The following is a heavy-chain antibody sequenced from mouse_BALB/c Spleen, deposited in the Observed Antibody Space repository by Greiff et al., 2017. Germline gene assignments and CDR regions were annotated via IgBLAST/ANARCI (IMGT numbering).Heavy chain of an antibody. D-gene: IGHD2-2*01. V-gene: IGHV3-2*02. CDR3: ARRDYGYAWFAY. J-gene: IGHJ3*01. Sequence: EVQLQESGPGLVKPSQSLSLTCTVTGYSITSDYAWNWIRQFPGNKLEWMGYISYSGSTSYNPSLKSRISITRDTSKNQFFLQLNSVTTEDTATYYCARRDYGYAWFAYWGQGTLVTVSA. CDR2: ISYSGST. CDR1: GYSITSDYA.